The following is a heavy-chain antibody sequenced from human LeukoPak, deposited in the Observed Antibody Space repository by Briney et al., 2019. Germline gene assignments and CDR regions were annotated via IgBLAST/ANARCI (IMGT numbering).Heavy chain of an antibody. D-gene: IGHD5-24*01. CDR3: ARDEMENGYFDY. J-gene: IGHJ4*02. Sequence: ASVKVSCKASGYTFTGYYMHWVRQAPGQGLQWMGWINPNSGGTNYAQKVQGRVTMTRDTSISTAYMELSRLRSDDTAVYYCARDEMENGYFDYWGQGTLVTVSS. CDR1: GYTFTGYY. CDR2: INPNSGGT. V-gene: IGHV1-2*02.